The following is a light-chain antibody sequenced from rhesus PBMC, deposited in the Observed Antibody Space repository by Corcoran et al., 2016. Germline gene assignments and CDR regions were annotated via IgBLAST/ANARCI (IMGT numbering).Light chain of an antibody. V-gene: IGKV3-24*04. CDR2: CAS. Sequence: ETVVTQSPATLSLSPGERATLSCRASQSVGSKLAWYQPKPGQAPSLLIQCASSRAIGIPDRFSGSGSGTYVTLTISRLEPEDVGVYYCQQSSNLLTFGGGTKVEIK. CDR1: QSVGSK. CDR3: QQSSNLLT. J-gene: IGKJ4*01.